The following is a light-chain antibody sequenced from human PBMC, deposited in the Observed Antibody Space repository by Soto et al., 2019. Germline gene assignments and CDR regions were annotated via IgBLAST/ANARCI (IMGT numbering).Light chain of an antibody. Sequence: DIQMTQSPSALSASVGDTVTITCRASQSVSGWLAWYQQKPGKAPKLLIYDASSLESGVPSRFSGSGSGTEFTLTISSLEPEDFAVYYCQQRSNWPITFGQGTRLEIK. J-gene: IGKJ5*01. CDR3: QQRSNWPIT. CDR2: DAS. CDR1: QSVSGW. V-gene: IGKV1-5*01.